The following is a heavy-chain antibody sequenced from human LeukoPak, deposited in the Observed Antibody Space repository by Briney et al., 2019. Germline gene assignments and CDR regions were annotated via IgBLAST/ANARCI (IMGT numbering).Heavy chain of an antibody. Sequence: GGSLRLSCAASGFTFSSYAMHWVRQAPGKGPEWVAVISYDGSNKYYADSVKGRFTISRDNAKNSLYLQMNSLRAEDTAVYYCARDLVVVAAPFDYWGQGTLVTVSS. V-gene: IGHV3-30*04. CDR3: ARDLVVVAAPFDY. D-gene: IGHD2-15*01. J-gene: IGHJ4*02. CDR2: ISYDGSNK. CDR1: GFTFSSYA.